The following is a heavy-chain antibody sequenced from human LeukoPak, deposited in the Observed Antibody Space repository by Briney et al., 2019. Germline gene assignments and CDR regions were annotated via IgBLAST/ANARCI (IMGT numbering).Heavy chain of an antibody. V-gene: IGHV4-34*01. CDR1: GGSFSGYY. D-gene: IGHD6-19*01. CDR3: AKLPGIAVAGTSY. CDR2: INHSGST. Sequence: SETLSLTCAAYGGSFSGYYWSWIRQPPGKGLEWIGEINHSGSTNYNPSLKSRVTISVDTSKNQFSLKLSSVTAADTAVYYCAKLPGIAVAGTSYWGQGTLVTVSS. J-gene: IGHJ4*02.